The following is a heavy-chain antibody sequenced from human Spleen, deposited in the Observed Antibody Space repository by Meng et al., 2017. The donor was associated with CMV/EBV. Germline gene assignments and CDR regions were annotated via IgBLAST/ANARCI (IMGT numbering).Heavy chain of an antibody. CDR2: IYPGDSDT. D-gene: IGHD3-10*01. V-gene: IGHV5-51*01. J-gene: IGHJ6*02. CDR3: ARTRFGEHYYYGMDV. CDR1: GYSFTSYW. Sequence: KVSCKGSGYSFTSYWIGGVRHMPGKGLEWMGIIYPGDSDTRYSPSFQGQGIMSADKSISTAYLQWSSLKASDTAIYDCARTRFGEHYYYGMDVWGQGTTVTVS.